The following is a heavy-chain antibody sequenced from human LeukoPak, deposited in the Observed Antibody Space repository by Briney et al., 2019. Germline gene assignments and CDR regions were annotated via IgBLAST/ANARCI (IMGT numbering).Heavy chain of an antibody. CDR2: IYSGGST. V-gene: IGHV3-66*01. D-gene: IGHD4-17*01. Sequence: GGSLRLSCAAPGFTVSSNYMSWVRQAPGKGLEWVSVIYSGGSTYYADSVKGRFTISRDNSKNTLYLQMNSLRAEDTAVYYCARGSHDYGDPEFDYWGQGTLVTVSS. CDR1: GFTVSSNY. J-gene: IGHJ4*02. CDR3: ARGSHDYGDPEFDY.